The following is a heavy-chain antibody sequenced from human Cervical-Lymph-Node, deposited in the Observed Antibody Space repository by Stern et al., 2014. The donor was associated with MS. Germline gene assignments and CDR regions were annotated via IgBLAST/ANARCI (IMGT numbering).Heavy chain of an antibody. CDR3: ARAHTGTMRYGMDI. V-gene: IGHV3-21*01. CDR2: IISSSNYI. J-gene: IGHJ6*02. CDR1: GFNFSDYS. D-gene: IGHD1-7*01. Sequence: EVQLVESGGGLVKPGWSLRVSCAASGFNFSDYSMHWVRQAPGKGLEWVSSIISSSNYIYYAASVKDRFTISRNNSKSSLYLQMDSLRSQDTAMYYCARAHTGTMRYGMDIWGQGTTVTVSS.